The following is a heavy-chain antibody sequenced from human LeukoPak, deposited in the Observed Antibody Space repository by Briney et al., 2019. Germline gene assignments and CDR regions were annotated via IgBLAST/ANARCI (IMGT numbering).Heavy chain of an antibody. V-gene: IGHV4-34*01. D-gene: IGHD3-10*01. J-gene: IGHJ4*02. CDR2: INHSGST. CDR1: GGSFSGYY. CDR3: ARLYGSGSYYNY. Sequence: SETLSLTCTVYGGSFSGYYWSWIRQPPGQGLEWGGEINHSGSTNYNPSLKSRVTISVDTSKNQFSLKLSSVTAADTAVYYCARLYGSGSYYNYWGQGTLVTVSS.